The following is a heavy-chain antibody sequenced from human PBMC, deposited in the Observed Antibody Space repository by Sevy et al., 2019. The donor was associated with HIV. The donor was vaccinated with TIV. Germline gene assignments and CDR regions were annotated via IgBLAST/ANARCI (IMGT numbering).Heavy chain of an antibody. CDR1: GFTFSGSA. J-gene: IGHJ6*02. D-gene: IGHD1-1*01. CDR3: SLHLWSYYYYGMDV. CDR2: IRGKAYSYAT. V-gene: IGHV3-73*01. Sequence: GGSLRLSCAASGFTFSGSAMLWVRQASGKGLEWVGRIRGKAYSYATAYAASVKGRFTISRDDSKNTAYLQMNSLKTDDTAVYYCSLHLWSYYYYGMDVWGQGTTVTVSS.